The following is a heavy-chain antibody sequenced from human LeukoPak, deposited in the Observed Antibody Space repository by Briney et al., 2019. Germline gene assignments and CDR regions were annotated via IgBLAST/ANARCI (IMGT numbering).Heavy chain of an antibody. D-gene: IGHD5-24*01. CDR3: ARTIPSFDY. CDR1: GGSISSYY. CDR2: IFYSGST. V-gene: IGHV4-59*08. Sequence: SETLSLTCTVSGGSISSYYWSWIRQPPGKGLEWIGYIFYSGSTNYNPSLKSRVTISVDTSKNQVSLKLRSVTAADTAVYYCARTIPSFDYWGQGTLVTVSS. J-gene: IGHJ4*02.